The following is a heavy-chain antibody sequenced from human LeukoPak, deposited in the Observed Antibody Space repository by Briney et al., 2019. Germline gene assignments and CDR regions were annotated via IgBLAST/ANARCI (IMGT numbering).Heavy chain of an antibody. V-gene: IGHV1-69*01. D-gene: IGHD1-7*01. CDR1: GGTFSSYA. Sequence: GSSVKVSCKASGGTFSSYAISWVRQAPGQGLEWMGGIIPIFGTANYAQKFQGRVTITADESTSTAYMERSSLRSEDTAVYYCAREMGTTRFDPWGQGTLVTVSS. CDR3: AREMGTTRFDP. J-gene: IGHJ5*02. CDR2: IIPIFGTA.